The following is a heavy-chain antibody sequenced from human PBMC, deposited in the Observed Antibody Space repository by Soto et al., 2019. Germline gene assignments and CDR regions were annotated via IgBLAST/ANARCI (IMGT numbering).Heavy chain of an antibody. CDR1: GDSVSSTSAT. V-gene: IGHV6-1*01. D-gene: IGHD2-8*01. CDR3: ARLIGNSWLDS. Sequence: QVQLQQSGPGLVKPSQTLSLTCAISGDSVSSTSATWYLIRQYPSRGLEWLGRTYSRPKWHNDYAVSVKSRITSNPDTSNSQLSLQLNSVTPDDTAVYYCARLIGNSWLDSWGQGTLVTVSS. J-gene: IGHJ5*01. CDR2: TYSRPKWHN.